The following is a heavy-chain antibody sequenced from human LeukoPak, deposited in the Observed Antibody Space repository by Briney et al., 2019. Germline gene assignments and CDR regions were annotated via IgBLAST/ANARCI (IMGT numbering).Heavy chain of an antibody. V-gene: IGHV4-61*01. J-gene: IGHJ6*01. Sequence: SETLSLTCTVSGGSVNSGSYYWSWIRQPPGKGLEWIGYIYYSGSTHSNPSLKRRVAISVDTSKNQFSLKLTSVTAADTAVYYCARGGYVSGSHYNVWYGRDVWGEGTTVTVSA. D-gene: IGHD3-10*01. CDR3: ARGGYVSGSHYNVWYGRDV. CDR1: GGSVNSGSYY. CDR2: IYYSGST.